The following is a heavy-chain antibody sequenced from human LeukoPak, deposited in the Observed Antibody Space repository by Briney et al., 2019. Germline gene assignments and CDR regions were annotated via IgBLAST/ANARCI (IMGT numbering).Heavy chain of an antibody. Sequence: PGGSLRLSCAASGFTFSNYAMHWVRQAPDKGLEWVAVVSYDGSNKYYGDSVKGRFTVSRDNSKNTLYLQMNSLRAEDTAVYYCAIGDSLGELSSSFEYWGRGTLVTVSS. J-gene: IGHJ4*02. D-gene: IGHD3-16*02. V-gene: IGHV3-30*04. CDR2: VSYDGSNK. CDR3: AIGDSLGELSSSFEY. CDR1: GFTFSNYA.